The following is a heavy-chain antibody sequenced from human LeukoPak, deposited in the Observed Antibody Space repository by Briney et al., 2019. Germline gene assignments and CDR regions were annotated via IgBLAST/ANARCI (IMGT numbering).Heavy chain of an antibody. V-gene: IGHV4-39*02. CDR1: GGSIISSSYY. D-gene: IGHD6-13*01. CDR2: IYYSGST. Sequence: SETLSLTCTVSGGSIISSSYYWGSIRQPPGKGLEWIGSIYYSGSTYYNPSLKSRVTISVDTSKSQFSLKLSSVTAADTAVYYCAREASGTRRYYYYYMDLWGKGTTVNV. CDR3: AREASGTRRYYYYYMDL. J-gene: IGHJ6*03.